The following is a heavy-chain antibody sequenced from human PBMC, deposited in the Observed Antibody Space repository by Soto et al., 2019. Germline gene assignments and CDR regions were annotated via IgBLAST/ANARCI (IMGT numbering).Heavy chain of an antibody. CDR2: IIPMFRTP. V-gene: IGHV1-69*13. D-gene: IGHD3-3*01. CDR1: GGTFNSYG. J-gene: IGHJ5*02. CDR3: ARGDFWSGYYSGDL. Sequence: SVKVSCKASGGTFNSYGISWMRQAPGQGLEWMGGIIPMFRTPNYAQNVQGRVTITVDEATSTAYLEMSSLISEDTAIYYCARGDFWSGYYSGDLWGQGTMVTVSS.